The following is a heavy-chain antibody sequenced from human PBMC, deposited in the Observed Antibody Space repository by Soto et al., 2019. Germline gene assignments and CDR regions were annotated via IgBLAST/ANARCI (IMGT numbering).Heavy chain of an antibody. CDR2: IYDSGIT. D-gene: IGHD3-9*01. Sequence: SETLSLTCSVSGGSVSSSPYYWSWIRQPPGKGLEWIGYIYDSGITNYNPSLKSRVTISVDTSKNQFSLNLSSVTAADTAVYYCARDHLTGYYYYGSDVWGQGTTVTVSS. V-gene: IGHV4-61*01. J-gene: IGHJ6*02. CDR3: ARDHLTGYYYYGSDV. CDR1: GGSVSSSPYY.